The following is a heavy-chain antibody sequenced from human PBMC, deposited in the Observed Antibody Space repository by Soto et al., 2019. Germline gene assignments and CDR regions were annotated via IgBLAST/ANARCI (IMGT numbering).Heavy chain of an antibody. Sequence: PGGSLRLSCAAPGFTFSSYGMHWVRQAPGKGLEWVAVISYDGSNKYYADSVKGRFTISRDNSKNTLYLQMNSLRAEDTAVYYCAKAAYYYYSYGMDVWGQGTTVTVSS. V-gene: IGHV3-30*18. J-gene: IGHJ6*02. CDR1: GFTFSSYG. CDR2: ISYDGSNK. CDR3: AKAAYYYYSYGMDV.